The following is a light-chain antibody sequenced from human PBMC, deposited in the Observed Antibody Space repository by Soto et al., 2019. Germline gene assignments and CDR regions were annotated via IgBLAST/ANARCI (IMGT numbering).Light chain of an antibody. V-gene: IGLV2-14*01. Sequence: QSVLTQPASGSGSPGQSIAISCTGTRSDVGAYNYVSWYQQHPGKAPKLMISEVTYRPSGGSDRFSGSKSGNTASLPLSGLQAEDEADYYCSSFTSRFTFVFGTGTKVTVL. J-gene: IGLJ1*01. CDR1: RSDVGAYNY. CDR3: SSFTSRFTFV. CDR2: EVT.